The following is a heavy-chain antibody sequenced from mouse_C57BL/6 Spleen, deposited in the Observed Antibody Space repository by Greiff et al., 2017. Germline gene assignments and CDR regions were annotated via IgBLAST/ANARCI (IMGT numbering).Heavy chain of an antibody. Sequence: EVQRVESGGGLVKPGGSLKLSCAASGFTFSSYAMSWVRQTPEKRLEWVATISDGGSYTYYPDNVKGRFTISRDNAKNNLYLQMSHLKSEDTAMYYCARDLTTVVATGYFDVWGTGTTVTVSS. V-gene: IGHV5-4*01. CDR1: GFTFSSYA. D-gene: IGHD1-1*01. J-gene: IGHJ1*03. CDR2: ISDGGSYT. CDR3: ARDLTTVVATGYFDV.